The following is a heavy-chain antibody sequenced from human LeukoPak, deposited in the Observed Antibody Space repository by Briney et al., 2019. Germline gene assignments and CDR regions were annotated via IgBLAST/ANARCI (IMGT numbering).Heavy chain of an antibody. J-gene: IGHJ4*02. CDR1: GFTFSGSA. Sequence: GGSLKLSCAASGFTFSGSAMHWVRQASGKGLEWVGRIRSKTNSYATVYAASVKGRFTISRDDSKNTAYLQMNSLKTEGTAVYYCTTPGDTAMPNFDYWGQGTLVTVSS. CDR2: IRSKTNSYAT. D-gene: IGHD5-18*01. CDR3: TTPGDTAMPNFDY. V-gene: IGHV3-73*01.